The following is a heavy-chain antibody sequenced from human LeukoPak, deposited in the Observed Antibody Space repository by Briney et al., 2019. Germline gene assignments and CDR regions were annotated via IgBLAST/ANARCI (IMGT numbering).Heavy chain of an antibody. V-gene: IGHV4-4*02. CDR1: GVSISTSDW. Sequence: SGTLSLTCAVSGVSISTSDWWTWVRQPPGKGLEWIGEIYHTGSTNYSPSLKSRFTISVDKSKNQFSLKLSALTAADTAVYFCARHFPYYDIWGSLCVGSAFDIWGQGTPIAVSP. D-gene: IGHD3-3*01. CDR2: IYHTGST. CDR3: ARHFPYYDIWGSLCVGSAFDI. J-gene: IGHJ3*02.